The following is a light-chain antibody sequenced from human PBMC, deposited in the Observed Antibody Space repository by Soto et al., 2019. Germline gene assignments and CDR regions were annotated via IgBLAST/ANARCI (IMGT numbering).Light chain of an antibody. Sequence: EFGLQKSPVPLSLSPGERPPLSCGPSQGVRIRLAWYQQKPGQAPRLLIYDVSNRATGIPARFSGSGSGTDFTLTISSLEPEDFAVYYCQQRDYWQVTFGQGTRLEIK. J-gene: IGKJ5*01. CDR1: QGVRIR. V-gene: IGKV3-11*01. CDR2: DVS. CDR3: QQRDYWQVT.